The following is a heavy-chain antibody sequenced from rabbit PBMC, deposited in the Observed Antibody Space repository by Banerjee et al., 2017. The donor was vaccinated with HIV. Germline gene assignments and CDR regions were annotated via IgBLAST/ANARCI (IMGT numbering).Heavy chain of an antibody. CDR2: IFSDGNT. Sequence: QSLEESGGDLVKPGASLTLTCTASGLDFSSSYWICWVRQAPGKGLEWIACIFSDGNTVYASWAKGPFTISKTSSTTVTLQMTSLTAADTATYFCARDLAGVIGWNFNLWGPGTLVTVS. V-gene: IGHV1S40*01. J-gene: IGHJ4*01. D-gene: IGHD4-1*01. CDR1: GLDFSSSYW. CDR3: ARDLAGVIGWNFNL.